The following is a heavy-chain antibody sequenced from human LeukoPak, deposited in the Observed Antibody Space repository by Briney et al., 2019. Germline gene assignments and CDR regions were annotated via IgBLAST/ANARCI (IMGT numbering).Heavy chain of an antibody. J-gene: IGHJ3*02. CDR2: INPSGGST. Sequence: ASVKVSCKASGYTFTSYYMHWVRQAPGQGLERMGIINPSGGSTSYAQKFQGRVTMTRDTSTSTVYMELSSLRSEDTAVYYCAQGGAVWDAFDIWGQGTMVTVSS. D-gene: IGHD6-19*01. V-gene: IGHV1-46*01. CDR3: AQGGAVWDAFDI. CDR1: GYTFTSYY.